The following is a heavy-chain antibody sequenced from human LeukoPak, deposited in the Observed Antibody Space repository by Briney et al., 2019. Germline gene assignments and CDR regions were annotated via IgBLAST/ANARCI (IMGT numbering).Heavy chain of an antibody. V-gene: IGHV4-4*07. D-gene: IGHD5-24*01. CDR3: ARNGDGYNSVYYYYYMDV. J-gene: IGHJ6*03. CDR2: IYTSGST. CDR1: GGSISSYY. Sequence: SETLSLTCTVSGGSISSYYWSWIRQPAGKGLEWIGRIYTSGSTNYNPSLKSRVTMSVDTSKNQFSLKLSSVTVADTAVYYCARNGDGYNSVYYYYYMDVWGKGTTVTVSS.